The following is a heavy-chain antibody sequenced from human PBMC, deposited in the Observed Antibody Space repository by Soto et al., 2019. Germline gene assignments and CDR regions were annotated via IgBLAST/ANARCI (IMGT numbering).Heavy chain of an antibody. D-gene: IGHD4-17*01. CDR3: ARDPGHGRYWFDP. CDR2: IYYSGST. CDR1: GGSISSGGYY. J-gene: IGHJ5*02. Sequence: SETLSLTCTVSGGSISSGGYYWSWIRQHPGKGLEWIGYIYYSGSTYYNPSLKSRVTISVDTSKNQFSLKLSSVTAADTAVYYCARDPGHGRYWFDPWGQGTLVTVSS. V-gene: IGHV4-31*03.